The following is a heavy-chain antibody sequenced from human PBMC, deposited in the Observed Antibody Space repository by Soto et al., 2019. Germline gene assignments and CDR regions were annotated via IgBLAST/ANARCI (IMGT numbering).Heavy chain of an antibody. Sequence: EVQLVQSGAEVKKPGESLRISCKGSGYSFTSYWISWVRQMPGKGLEWMGRIDPSDSYTNYSPSFQGHVTISPDKSISTAYLQWSSLKASDTAMYYCATLQAAAGDNDLTFDYWGQGTLVTVSS. V-gene: IGHV5-10-1*01. CDR2: IDPSDSYT. D-gene: IGHD6-13*01. J-gene: IGHJ4*02. CDR1: GYSFTSYW. CDR3: ATLQAAAGDNDLTFDY.